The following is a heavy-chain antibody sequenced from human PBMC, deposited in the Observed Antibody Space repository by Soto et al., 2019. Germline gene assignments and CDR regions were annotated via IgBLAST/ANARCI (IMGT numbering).Heavy chain of an antibody. V-gene: IGHV4-38-2*02. Sequence: SETLSLTCAVSGYSISSGYYWGWIRQPPGKGLEWIGSMYHSGSTDYNPSLKSRVTISVDTSKNQFSLQLSSVTAADTAVYYCVRDYSGSSFDYWGQGTLVTVSS. D-gene: IGHD1-26*01. CDR3: VRDYSGSSFDY. CDR2: MYHSGST. J-gene: IGHJ4*02. CDR1: GYSISSGYY.